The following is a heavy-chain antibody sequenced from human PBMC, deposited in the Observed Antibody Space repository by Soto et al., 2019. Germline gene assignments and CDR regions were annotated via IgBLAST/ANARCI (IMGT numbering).Heavy chain of an antibody. CDR3: ARHRDTGVLAATDRPALDI. CDR2: IYYAGST. CDR1: GGSISSTNYY. V-gene: IGHV4-39*01. Sequence: PSETLSLTCTVSGGSISSTNYYWGWIRQPPGKGLEWIGSIYYAGSTYYNPSLKSRLTISVDTSKNQCSLTLSSVTAVDTGVYYCARHRDTGVLAATDRPALDIWGQGTMVTVSS. J-gene: IGHJ3*02. D-gene: IGHD1-26*01.